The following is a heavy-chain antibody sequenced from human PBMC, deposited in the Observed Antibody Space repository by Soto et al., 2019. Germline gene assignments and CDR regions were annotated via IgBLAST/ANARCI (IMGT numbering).Heavy chain of an antibody. CDR2: IDWDDDK. CDR3: ARAVYSSGWYGHGMDV. D-gene: IGHD6-19*01. V-gene: IGHV2-70*01. CDR1: GFSLSTSGVC. J-gene: IGHJ6*02. Sequence: SGPTLVNPTQTLTLTCTFSGFSLSTSGVCVSWIRQPPGKALEWLALIDWDDDKYYSTSLKTRLTISKDTSKNQVVLTMTNMDPVDTATYYCARAVYSSGWYGHGMDVWGQGTTVTVSS.